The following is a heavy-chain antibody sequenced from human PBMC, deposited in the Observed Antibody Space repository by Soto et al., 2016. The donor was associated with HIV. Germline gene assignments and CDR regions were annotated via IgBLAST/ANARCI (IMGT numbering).Heavy chain of an antibody. CDR1: GFSFSTYA. D-gene: IGHD1-26*01. J-gene: IGHJ4*02. Sequence: EVQLLESGGGLVQPGGSLRLSCAASGFSFSTYAMSWVRQAPGKGLEWVASISGSGSSTYYADSVKGRFTISRDNSKNMLYLQMNSLRAEDTAVYYCTKDLPGRQVGXRGRNYFDYWGQGNPGHRLL. CDR3: TKDLPGRQVGXRGRNYFDY. V-gene: IGHV3-23*01. CDR2: ISGSGSST.